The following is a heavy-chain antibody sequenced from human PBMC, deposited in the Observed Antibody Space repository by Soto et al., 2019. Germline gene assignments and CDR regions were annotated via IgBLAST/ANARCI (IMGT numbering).Heavy chain of an antibody. Sequence: QITLMESGPTLVTPTQTLTLTCSFSGFSLATSGVGVGWVRQSPGKALEWLAFIYWDDDKRYSPSLKSRLTIAKVTSKNQVVLVITNMDPMDIATYYCVHRQQYGSSWNSGGFDPWGQGTLVTVSS. J-gene: IGHJ5*02. CDR1: GFSLATSGVG. CDR2: IYWDDDK. V-gene: IGHV2-5*02. D-gene: IGHD1-7*01. CDR3: VHRQQYGSSWNSGGFDP.